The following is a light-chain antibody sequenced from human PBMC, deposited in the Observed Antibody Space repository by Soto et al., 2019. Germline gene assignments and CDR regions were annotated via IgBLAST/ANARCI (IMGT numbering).Light chain of an antibody. CDR3: LQTKSFPLT. Sequence: DIQMTQSPSSVSASVGDRVIITCRASQDINSWLSWYQQKPGEAPKLLIFVASRLQTGVPSRFSGSGSGTEFTLTISSLQTEDFATYFCLQTKSFPLTFAGGTRV. CDR2: VAS. CDR1: QDINSW. V-gene: IGKV1-12*01. J-gene: IGKJ4*01.